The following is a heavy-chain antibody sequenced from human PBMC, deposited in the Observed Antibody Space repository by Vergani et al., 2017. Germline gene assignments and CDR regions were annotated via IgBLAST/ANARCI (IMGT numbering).Heavy chain of an antibody. CDR1: GYSFTSYW. V-gene: IGHV5-51*01. Sequence: EVQLVQSGAEVKKPGESLKISCKGSGYSFTSYWIGWVRQMPGKGLEWMGIIYPGDSDTRYSPSFQGQVTISADKSISTAYLQWSSLKASDTAMYYCARQAKGXPAAIYNYYYYMDVWGKGTTVTVSS. CDR2: IYPGDSDT. CDR3: ARQAKGXPAAIYNYYYYMDV. J-gene: IGHJ6*03. D-gene: IGHD2-2*01.